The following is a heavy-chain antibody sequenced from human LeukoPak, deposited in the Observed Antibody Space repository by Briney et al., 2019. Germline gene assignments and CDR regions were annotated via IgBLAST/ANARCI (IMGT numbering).Heavy chain of an antibody. V-gene: IGHV3-23*01. CDR1: GFTFSSYA. Sequence: GRSLRLSCAASGFTFSSYAMSWVRQAPGKGLEWVSAISGSGASTYYADSVKGRFTISRDNTKNTLYLQMNSLRAEDTAVYYCAPARTYYYDSGTYSFDYWGQGTLVTVSS. CDR3: APARTYYYDSGTYSFDY. D-gene: IGHD3-22*01. J-gene: IGHJ4*02. CDR2: ISGSGAST.